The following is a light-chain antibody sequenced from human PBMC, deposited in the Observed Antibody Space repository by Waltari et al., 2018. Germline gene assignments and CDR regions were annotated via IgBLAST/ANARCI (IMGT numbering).Light chain of an antibody. Sequence: EIVLTQSPGTLSLSPGERATLSCRASQSVSRALAWYQQKPGQAPRLLIYAASTRATGVPDRFSVSGSGTDFSLTISRLDPEDFAVYYCQHYVNLPVTFVQGTKVEI. CDR3: QHYVNLPVT. V-gene: IGKV3-20*01. J-gene: IGKJ1*01. CDR2: AAS. CDR1: QSVSRA.